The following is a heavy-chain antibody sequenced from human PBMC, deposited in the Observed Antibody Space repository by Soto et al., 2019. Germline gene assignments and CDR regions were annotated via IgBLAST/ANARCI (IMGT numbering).Heavy chain of an antibody. Sequence: SVKVSCKASGGTFSSYAISWVRQAAGQGLEWMGGIIPIFGTANYARKFQGRVTITADESTSTAYMELSSLRSEDTAVYYCARDVHYYDSRDAFDIWGQGTMVTVSS. CDR3: ARDVHYYDSRDAFDI. CDR1: GGTFSSYA. D-gene: IGHD3-22*01. CDR2: IIPIFGTA. J-gene: IGHJ3*02. V-gene: IGHV1-69*13.